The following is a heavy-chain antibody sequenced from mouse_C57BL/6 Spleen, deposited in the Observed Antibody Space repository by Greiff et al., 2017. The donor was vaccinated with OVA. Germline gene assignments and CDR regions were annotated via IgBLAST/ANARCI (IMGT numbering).Heavy chain of an antibody. CDR1: GYTFTDYY. J-gene: IGHJ4*01. V-gene: IGHV1-26*01. Sequence: VQLQQSGPELVKPGASVKISCKASGYTFTDYYINWVKQSHGQGLEWIGDINPNNGGTSYNQKFKGKATLTVDKSSSTAYMELRSLTSEDSAVEYCARGRAYYSNDDAMDYWGQGTSVTVSS. D-gene: IGHD2-5*01. CDR3: ARGRAYYSNDDAMDY. CDR2: INPNNGGT.